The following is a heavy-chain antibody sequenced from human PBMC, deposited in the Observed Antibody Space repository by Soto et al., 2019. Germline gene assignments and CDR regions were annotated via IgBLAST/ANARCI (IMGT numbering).Heavy chain of an antibody. Sequence: ASVKVSCKVSGYTLTELSMHWVRQAPGKGLEWMGGFDPEDGETIYAQKFQGRVTMTEDTSTDTAYMELSRLRSEDTAVYYCATKEGYGNWFDPWGQGTLVTVSS. CDR2: FDPEDGET. D-gene: IGHD5-18*01. CDR1: GYTLTELS. CDR3: ATKEGYGNWFDP. J-gene: IGHJ5*02. V-gene: IGHV1-24*01.